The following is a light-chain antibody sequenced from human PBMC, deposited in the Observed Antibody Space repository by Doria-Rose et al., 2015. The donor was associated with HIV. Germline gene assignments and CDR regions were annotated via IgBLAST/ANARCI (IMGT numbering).Light chain of an antibody. J-gene: IGKJ1*01. Sequence: TQSPGTLSLSPGERATLSCRASQSFSSTYLAWYQQTPGQAPSLLIYDGSTRATGIPDRFSASGSGTDFTLTINRLDPEDFALYYCHQYGTSWTFGQGTKVEI. CDR3: HQYGTSWT. CDR1: QSFSSTY. V-gene: IGKV3-20*01. CDR2: DGS.